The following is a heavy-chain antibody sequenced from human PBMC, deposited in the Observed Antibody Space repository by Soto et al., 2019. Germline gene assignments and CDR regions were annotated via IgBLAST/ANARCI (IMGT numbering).Heavy chain of an antibody. CDR1: GGSFSCYY. J-gene: IGHJ6*02. V-gene: IGHV4-34*01. CDR3: ARVEXSGWYRGGFYYYYGMDV. CDR2: INHSGST. Sequence: SETLSLTCAVYGGSFSCYYWSWIRQPPGKGLEWIGEINHSGSTNYNPSLKSRVTISVDTSKNQFSLKLSSVTAADTAVYYCARVEXSGWYRGGFYYYYGMDVWGQGTTVTVSS. D-gene: IGHD6-19*01.